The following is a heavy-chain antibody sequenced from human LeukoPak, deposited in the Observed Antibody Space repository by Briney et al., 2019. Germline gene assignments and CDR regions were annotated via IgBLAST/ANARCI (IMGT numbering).Heavy chain of an antibody. CDR3: AREFNSGFDY. D-gene: IGHD6-25*01. CDR1: GGSISSYY. Sequence: SETLSLTCTVSGGSISSYYWSWIRQPPGKELEWIGYIYYSGSTNYNPSLKSRVTISVDTSKNQFSLKLSSVTAADTAVYYCAREFNSGFDYWGQGTLVTVSS. CDR2: IYYSGST. V-gene: IGHV4-59*01. J-gene: IGHJ4*02.